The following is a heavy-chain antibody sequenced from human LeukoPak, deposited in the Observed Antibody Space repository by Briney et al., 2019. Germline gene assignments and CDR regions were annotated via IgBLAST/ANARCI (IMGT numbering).Heavy chain of an antibody. V-gene: IGHV1-24*01. J-gene: IGHJ6*02. CDR1: GYTLTELS. CDR2: FDPEDGET. Sequence: ASVKVSCKVSGYTLTELSMHWVRQAPGKGLEWMRGFDPEDGETIYAQKFQGRVTMTEDTSTDTAYMELSSLRSEDTAVYYCATGAAVAGTFSYYYGMDVWGQGTTVTVSS. D-gene: IGHD6-19*01. CDR3: ATGAAVAGTFSYYYGMDV.